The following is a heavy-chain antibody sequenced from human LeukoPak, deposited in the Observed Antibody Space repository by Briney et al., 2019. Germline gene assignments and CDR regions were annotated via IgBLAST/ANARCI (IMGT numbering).Heavy chain of an antibody. CDR3: ARADWDTAMIDY. J-gene: IGHJ4*02. D-gene: IGHD5-18*01. Sequence: GGSLRLSCAASGFTFSSYEMNWVRQAPGKGLERVSYISSSGSTIYYADSVKGRFTISRDNAKNSLYLQMNSLRAEDTAVYYCARADWDTAMIDYWGQGTLVTVSS. V-gene: IGHV3-48*03. CDR2: ISSSGSTI. CDR1: GFTFSSYE.